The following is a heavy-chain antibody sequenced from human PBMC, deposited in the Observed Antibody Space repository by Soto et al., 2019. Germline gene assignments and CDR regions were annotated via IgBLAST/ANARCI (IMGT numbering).Heavy chain of an antibody. J-gene: IGHJ4*02. CDR2: IHHSGST. V-gene: IGHV4-4*02. CDR3: ARAGYGGNSLDY. Sequence: QVQLQESGPGLVKPSGTLSLTCAVSGGSISSTNWWSWVRQPPGKGLELIGEIHHSGSTNYNPSLKSRLTISVDRSKNQFSLKLSSVTAADTAVYYCARAGYGGNSLDYWGQGTLVTVSS. D-gene: IGHD4-17*01. CDR1: GGSISSTNW.